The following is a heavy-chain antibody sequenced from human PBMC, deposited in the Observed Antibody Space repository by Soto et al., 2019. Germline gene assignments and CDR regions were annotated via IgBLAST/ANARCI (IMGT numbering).Heavy chain of an antibody. CDR2: TNAGNGNT. V-gene: IGHV1-3*01. D-gene: IGHD6-13*01. J-gene: IGHJ6*03. CDR3: ARVAAAGSSYYYYMDV. CDR1: GYTFTSSA. Sequence: ASVKVSCKASGYTFTSSAMHWVRQAPGQRLEWMGWTNAGNGNTKYSQKFQGRVTITRDTSASTAYMELSSLRSEDTAVYYCARVAAAGSSYYYYMDVWGKGTTVTVSS.